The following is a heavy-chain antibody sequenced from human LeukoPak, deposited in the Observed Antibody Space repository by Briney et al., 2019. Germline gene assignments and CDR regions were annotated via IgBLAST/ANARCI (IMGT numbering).Heavy chain of an antibody. CDR1: GGSITNYY. CDR3: ARGKEVITMLRGLKPGYYFDY. Sequence: SETLSLTCTVSGGSITNYYWNWIRQPPGKGLEWIGYIHYSGSTKYKSSLKSRVTISVDTSKNQFSLKLNSVTAADTAVYYCARGKEVITMLRGLKPGYYFDYWGQGTLVTVSS. V-gene: IGHV4-59*01. CDR2: IHYSGST. D-gene: IGHD3-10*01. J-gene: IGHJ4*02.